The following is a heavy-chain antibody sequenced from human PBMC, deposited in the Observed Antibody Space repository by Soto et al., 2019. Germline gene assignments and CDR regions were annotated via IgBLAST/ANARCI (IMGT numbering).Heavy chain of an antibody. D-gene: IGHD3-3*01. J-gene: IGHJ5*02. CDR2: VSAGGGTT. CDR1: GFTFSSAD. Sequence: VHLLESGGDLVQPGESLRLSCVVSGFTFSSADMSWVRQAPGKGLEWVSAVSAGGGTTKYADSVKGRFTISRDNSKNTLYLQMRSLRPDDSALYYCAKQTMGFWSTSGWFDPWGQGTLVTVSS. V-gene: IGHV3-23*01. CDR3: AKQTMGFWSTSGWFDP.